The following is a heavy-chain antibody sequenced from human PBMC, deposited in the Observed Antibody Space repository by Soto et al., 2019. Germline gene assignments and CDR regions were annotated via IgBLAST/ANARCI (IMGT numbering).Heavy chain of an antibody. J-gene: IGHJ5*02. CDR1: GFTFSSYA. V-gene: IGHV3-23*01. Sequence: GGSLRLSCAASGFTFSSYAMSWVRQAPGKGLEWVSAISGSGGSTYYADSVKGRFTISRDNSKNTLYLQMNSLRAEDTAVYYCAKRGPVYGDYGGWFDPWGQGTLVTVSS. CDR3: AKRGPVYGDYGGWFDP. CDR2: ISGSGGST. D-gene: IGHD4-17*01.